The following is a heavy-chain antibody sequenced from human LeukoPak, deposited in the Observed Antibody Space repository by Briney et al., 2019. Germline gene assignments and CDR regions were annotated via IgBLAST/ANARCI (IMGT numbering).Heavy chain of an antibody. V-gene: IGHV1-2*02. CDR1: GYTFTGYY. Sequence: ASAKVSCKASGYTFTGYYIHWVRQAPGQGLEWMGWIYPYSGDTNYAQNFQGRVTMTRDTSISTAYMELSSLKSDDTAVYYCARDRNSGSSLDIWGQGTMLTVSS. D-gene: IGHD6-6*01. J-gene: IGHJ3*02. CDR2: IYPYSGDT. CDR3: ARDRNSGSSLDI.